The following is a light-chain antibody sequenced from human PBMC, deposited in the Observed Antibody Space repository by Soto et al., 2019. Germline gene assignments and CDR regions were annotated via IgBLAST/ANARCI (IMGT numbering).Light chain of an antibody. CDR2: DAS. V-gene: IGKV3-20*01. CDR1: QSVTGDY. Sequence: EIVLTQSPVTLSLSPGETATLSCRASQSVTGDYLGWYQQKPGQAPRLLIYDASSRATSIPDRFSGSGSGTDFSLTISRLEPEDFAVYYCQQYGDSPFTFGPGTKVDV. CDR3: QQYGDSPFT. J-gene: IGKJ3*01.